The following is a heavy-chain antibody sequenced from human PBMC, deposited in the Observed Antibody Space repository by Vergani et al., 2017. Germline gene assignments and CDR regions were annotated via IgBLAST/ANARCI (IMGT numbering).Heavy chain of an antibody. CDR3: ARGLRENPWGIQVGNWFDP. CDR2: INHSGST. Sequence: QVQLQQWGAGLLKPSETLSLTCAVYGGSFSGYYWSWIRQPPGKGLEWIGEINHSGSTNYNQSLKSRVTISVDTSKNQFSLKLCSVTAADPAVYYCARGLRENPWGIQVGNWFDPWGQGTLVTVSS. D-gene: IGHD5-18*01. V-gene: IGHV4-34*01. J-gene: IGHJ5*02. CDR1: GGSFSGYY.